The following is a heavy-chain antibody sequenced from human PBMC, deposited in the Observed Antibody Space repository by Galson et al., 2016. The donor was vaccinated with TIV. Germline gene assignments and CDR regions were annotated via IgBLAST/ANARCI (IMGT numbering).Heavy chain of an antibody. J-gene: IGHJ3*01. D-gene: IGHD2-21*01. CDR2: ISGSGGIT. Sequence: SLRLSCAASGFTFDFYAMSWVRQAPGQGLEWVSGISGSGGITYFADSVKGRFTIPRDNSRSSLFLQMHSLRVEDTAVYYCAKRKNYGGDAFEDWGQGTLVTVSS. CDR3: AKRKNYGGDAFED. CDR1: GFTFDFYA. V-gene: IGHV3-23*01.